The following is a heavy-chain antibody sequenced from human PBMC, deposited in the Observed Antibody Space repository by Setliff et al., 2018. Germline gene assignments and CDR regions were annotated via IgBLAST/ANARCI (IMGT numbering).Heavy chain of an antibody. J-gene: IGHJ4*02. V-gene: IGHV3-15*01. CDR1: GFSFSNAW. D-gene: IGHD3-22*01. CDR3: TAYRDSSDSNFYY. CDR2: IKSKPNGGTT. Sequence: PGGSLRLSCEASGFSFSNAWMKWVRQAPGKGLEWIGRIKSKPNGGTTDYGAPVKGRFIISRDDSKNTLYGQMNSLKTEDTGVYYCTAYRDSSDSNFYYWGQGTLVTVSS.